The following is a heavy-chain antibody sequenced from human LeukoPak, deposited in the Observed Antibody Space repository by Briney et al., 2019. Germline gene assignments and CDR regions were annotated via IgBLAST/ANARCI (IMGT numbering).Heavy chain of an antibody. CDR3: AREALTYYYDSSGIDYFDY. Sequence: PSETLSLTCTVSGGSISSSSYFWGWIRQPPGKGLEWIGSILYSGSTYYNPSLKSRVTISVDTSKNQFSLRLRSVTAADTAVYYCAREALTYYYDSSGIDYFDYWGQGTLVTVSS. CDR2: ILYSGST. J-gene: IGHJ4*02. CDR1: GGSISSSSYF. V-gene: IGHV4-39*07. D-gene: IGHD3-22*01.